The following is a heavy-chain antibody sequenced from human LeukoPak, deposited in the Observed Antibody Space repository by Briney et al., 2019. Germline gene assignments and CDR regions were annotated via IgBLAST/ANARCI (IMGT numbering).Heavy chain of an antibody. Sequence: PSETLSLTCTVSGGSISSDYWSWIRQPPGKGLKWIGNLYYSGYTTYSPSLRSRVTISVDTSKNQFSLNLSPVTAADTAVYYCARETSQKGAHYMDVWGKGTTITISS. D-gene: IGHD3-16*01. CDR3: ARETSQKGAHYMDV. CDR2: LYYSGYT. CDR1: GGSISSDY. J-gene: IGHJ6*03. V-gene: IGHV4-59*01.